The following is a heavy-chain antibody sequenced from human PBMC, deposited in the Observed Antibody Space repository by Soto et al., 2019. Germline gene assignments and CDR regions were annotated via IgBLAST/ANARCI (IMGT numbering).Heavy chain of an antibody. J-gene: IGHJ4*02. V-gene: IGHV3-30*18. CDR1: GFIFSTYG. D-gene: IGHD6-13*01. CDR3: AKRIAAAGIIDY. CDR2: ISYDGTIK. Sequence: QVQLVESGGGVVQPGRSLRLSCAASGFIFSTYGMHWVRQAPGKGPEWVAVISYDGTIKYYADSVKGRFTLSRDNSKNTLYLQMNSLRPEDMAVYYCAKRIAAAGIIDYWGQGTLVTVSS.